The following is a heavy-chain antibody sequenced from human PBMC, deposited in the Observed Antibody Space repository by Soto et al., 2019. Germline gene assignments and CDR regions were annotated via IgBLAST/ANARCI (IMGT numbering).Heavy chain of an antibody. D-gene: IGHD4-17*01. CDR2: IYPFYSDT. J-gene: IGHJ4*02. CDR1: GYSFTSYW. V-gene: IGHV5-51*01. Sequence: GESLKISCKGSGYSFTSYWVFWVRQMPVKGLEFMGMIYPFYSDTRYSPSFQGHVTISSYNSISTSYLQLISLKASDTDMYYFEVYGAYVDNWGQGTLVTVSS. CDR3: EVYGAYVDN.